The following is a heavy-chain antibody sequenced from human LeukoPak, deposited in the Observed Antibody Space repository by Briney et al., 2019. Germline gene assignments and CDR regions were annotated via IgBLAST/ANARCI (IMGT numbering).Heavy chain of an antibody. CDR1: GFTFSGFG. J-gene: IGHJ6*02. D-gene: IGHD3-22*01. CDR3: ARDLGYYDSSGSSYYYGMDV. V-gene: IGHV3-30*19. Sequence: PGRSLRLSCEASGFTFSGFGLHWVRQAPGKGLEWVAVISYDGSNKYYADSVKGRFTISRDNSKNTLYLQMNSLRAEDTAVYYCARDLGYYDSSGSSYYYGMDVWGQGTTVTVSS. CDR2: ISYDGSNK.